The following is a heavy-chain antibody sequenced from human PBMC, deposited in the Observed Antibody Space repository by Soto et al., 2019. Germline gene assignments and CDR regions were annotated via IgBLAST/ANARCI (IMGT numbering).Heavy chain of an antibody. CDR1: GFIVSDTY. V-gene: IGHV3-66*01. J-gene: IGHJ3*02. D-gene: IGHD2-15*01. CDR3: AREPRYCRGGSCSITGDAYDI. Sequence: EVQLVESGGGLVQPGGSLRLSCTASGFIVSDTYVNWVRQAPGKGLEWVSVISNSGDTHYADSVRGRFGLSRDISDNTLHLQMNNLRVEDTAVYYCAREPRYCRGGSCSITGDAYDIWGQGTMVTVSS. CDR2: ISNSGDT.